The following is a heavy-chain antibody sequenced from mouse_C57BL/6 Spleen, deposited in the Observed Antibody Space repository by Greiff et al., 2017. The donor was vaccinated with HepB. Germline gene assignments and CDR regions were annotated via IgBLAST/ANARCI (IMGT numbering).Heavy chain of an antibody. CDR3: ARGEDYFDY. Sequence: DVKLVESEGGLVQPGSSMKLSCTASGFTFSDYYMAWVRQVPEKGLEWVANINYDGSSTYYLDSLKSRFIISRDNAKNILYLQMSSLKSEDTATYYCARGEDYFDYWGQGTTLTVSS. J-gene: IGHJ2*01. CDR2: INYDGSST. V-gene: IGHV5-16*01. CDR1: GFTFSDYY.